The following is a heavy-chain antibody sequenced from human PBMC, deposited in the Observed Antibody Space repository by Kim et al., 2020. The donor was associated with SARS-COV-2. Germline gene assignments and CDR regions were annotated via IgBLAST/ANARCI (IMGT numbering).Heavy chain of an antibody. CDR1: GFTFSSYA. J-gene: IGHJ4*02. CDR2: ISSNGGST. V-gene: IGHV3-64D*06. CDR3: VKEASSGWYLDDY. D-gene: IGHD6-19*01. Sequence: GGSLRLSCSASGFTFSSYAMHWVRQAPGKGLEYVSAISSNGGSTYYADSVKGRFTISRDNSKNTLYLQMSSLRAEDTAVYYCVKEASSGWYLDDYWGQGTLVTVSS.